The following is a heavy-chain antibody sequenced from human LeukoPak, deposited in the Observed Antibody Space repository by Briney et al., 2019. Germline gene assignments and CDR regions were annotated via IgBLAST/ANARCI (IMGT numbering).Heavy chain of an antibody. Sequence: GRSLRLSCAASGFTFSSYGMHWVRQAPGKGLEWVAVISYDGSNKYYADSVKGRFTISRDNSKNTLYLQMNSLRAEDTAVYYCAKDIGYCSSTSCFPVPDYWGQGTLVTVSS. J-gene: IGHJ4*02. D-gene: IGHD2-2*01. CDR2: ISYDGSNK. V-gene: IGHV3-30*18. CDR1: GFTFSSYG. CDR3: AKDIGYCSSTSCFPVPDY.